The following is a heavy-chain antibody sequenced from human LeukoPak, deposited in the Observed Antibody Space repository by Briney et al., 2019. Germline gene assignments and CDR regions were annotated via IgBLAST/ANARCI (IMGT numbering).Heavy chain of an antibody. CDR3: ARSDIVVMVAATTADAFDI. D-gene: IGHD2-15*01. V-gene: IGHV6-1*01. J-gene: IGHJ3*02. CDR1: GDSVSSNSAA. Sequence: SQTLSLTCAISGDSVSSNSAAWNWIRQSPSRGLEWLGRTYYRSKWYNDYAVSVKSQITINPDTSKNQFSLQLNSVTPEDTAVYYCARSDIVVMVAATTADAFDIWGQGTMVTVSS. CDR2: TYYRSKWYN.